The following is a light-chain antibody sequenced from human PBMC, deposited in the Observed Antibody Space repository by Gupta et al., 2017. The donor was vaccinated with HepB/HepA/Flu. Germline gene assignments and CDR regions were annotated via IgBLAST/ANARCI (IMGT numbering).Light chain of an antibody. Sequence: EIVLTQSPGTLSLSPGERVTLSCCASQSVHSNYLAWYQQKPGQAPSLLIYAASSRATGIPDRFSGSGSGTDVTLTISRLEAEDFAVYYCQQYGGSRPITFGAGTKVDIK. J-gene: IGKJ3*01. CDR2: AAS. V-gene: IGKV3-20*01. CDR1: QSVHSNY. CDR3: QQYGGSRPIT.